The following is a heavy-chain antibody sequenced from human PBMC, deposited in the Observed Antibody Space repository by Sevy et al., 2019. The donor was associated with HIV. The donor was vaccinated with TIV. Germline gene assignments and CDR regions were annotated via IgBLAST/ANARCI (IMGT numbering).Heavy chain of an antibody. CDR1: GASISNYY. Sequence: SETLSLTCTVSGASISNYYWSWFRQPAGKGLEWIGRIYSGGNTNYNPSLKSRVTMSVDASKNQFSLNLSSVTAADTAVYYCARANFCSSTSCYDYWGQGSLVTVSS. V-gene: IGHV4-4*07. D-gene: IGHD2-2*01. J-gene: IGHJ4*02. CDR2: IYSGGNT. CDR3: ARANFCSSTSCYDY.